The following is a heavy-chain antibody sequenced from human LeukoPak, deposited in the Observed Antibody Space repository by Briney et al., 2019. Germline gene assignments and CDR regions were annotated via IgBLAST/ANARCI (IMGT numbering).Heavy chain of an antibody. CDR1: GDSISSYY. CDR2: IFTIVTT. Sequence: SETLSLTCTVSGDSISSYYWSWVRQPAGKGLEWLGRIFTIVTTNYNPSLKSRVTMSVDTSKNQFSLKLSSVTAADTAVYYCARGWGFGDYYYMDVWGKGTTVSVSS. D-gene: IGHD3-10*01. J-gene: IGHJ6*03. CDR3: ARGWGFGDYYYMDV. V-gene: IGHV4-4*07.